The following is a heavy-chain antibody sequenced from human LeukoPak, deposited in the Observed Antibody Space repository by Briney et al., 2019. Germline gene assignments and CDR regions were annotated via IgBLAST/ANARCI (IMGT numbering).Heavy chain of an antibody. Sequence: SETLSLTCAVYGGSFSGYYWSWIRQPPGKGLEWIGEINHSGSTNYNPSLKSRVTISVDTSKNQFSLKLSAVTAADTAVYYCARGRQTYYYDSSGNGPFDYWGQGTLVTVSS. CDR3: ARGRQTYYYDSSGNGPFDY. J-gene: IGHJ4*02. CDR1: GGSFSGYY. CDR2: INHSGST. V-gene: IGHV4-34*01. D-gene: IGHD3-22*01.